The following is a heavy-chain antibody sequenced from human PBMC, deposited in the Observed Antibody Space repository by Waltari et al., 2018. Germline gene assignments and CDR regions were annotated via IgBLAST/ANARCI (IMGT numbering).Heavy chain of an antibody. CDR3: ARQHDDYDCWFDP. CDR1: GGSISSGYYY. V-gene: IGHV4-30-4*08. Sequence: QVQLQESGPGLVKPSQTLSLPCTVSGGSISSGYYYWRWLRQPPGKGLEWIGYIYYSGSTYYNPSLKSRVTISVDTSKNQFSLKLSSVTAADTAVYYCARQHDDYDCWFDPWGQGTLVTVSS. CDR2: IYYSGST. J-gene: IGHJ5*02. D-gene: IGHD4-17*01.